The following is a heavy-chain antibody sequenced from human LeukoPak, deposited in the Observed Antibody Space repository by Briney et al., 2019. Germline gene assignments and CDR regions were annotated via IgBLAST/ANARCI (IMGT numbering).Heavy chain of an antibody. CDR2: IYWSSSGT. D-gene: IGHD5-24*01. J-gene: IGHJ4*02. Sequence: PGRSLRLSCVVSGFNSEDHAMHWVRQAPGKGLEWVSGIYWSSSGTGYADSVKGRFTVSRDSAKNSLYLQMNSLRAEDTAIYYCARRENDYWGQGTLVTVSS. CDR1: GFNSEDHA. V-gene: IGHV3-9*02. CDR3: ARRENDY.